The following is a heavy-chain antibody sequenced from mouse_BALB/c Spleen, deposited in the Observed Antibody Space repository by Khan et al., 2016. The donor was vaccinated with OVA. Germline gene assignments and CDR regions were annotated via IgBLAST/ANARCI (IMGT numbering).Heavy chain of an antibody. CDR3: ARWFDY. CDR1: GYSITSDYA. J-gene: IGHJ3*01. CDR2: ITYSGST. Sequence: EVQLQESGPGLVKPSQSLSLTCTVTGYSITSDYAWNWIRQFPGNKLEWMGYITYSGSTSYTPSLKGRISITRDTSKNQFFLQLNSVTTEDTATYYCARWFDYWGQGTLVTVSA. V-gene: IGHV3-2*02.